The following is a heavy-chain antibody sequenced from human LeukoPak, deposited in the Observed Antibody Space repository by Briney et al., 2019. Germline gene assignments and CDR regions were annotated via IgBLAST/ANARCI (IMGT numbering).Heavy chain of an antibody. CDR1: GGSISSGNW. CDR3: SSRGMTVLTTGTLAP. V-gene: IGHV4-4*02. CDR2: IYHSGST. J-gene: IGHJ5*02. D-gene: IGHD4-17*01. Sequence: SETLSLTCAVSGGSISSGNWWTWVRQPPGKGLEWIGEIYHSGSTTYNPSLRSRVSIAVDKSRNHFSLKLNSVTAADTAVYYCSSRGMTVLTTGTLAPWGQGTLVTVSS.